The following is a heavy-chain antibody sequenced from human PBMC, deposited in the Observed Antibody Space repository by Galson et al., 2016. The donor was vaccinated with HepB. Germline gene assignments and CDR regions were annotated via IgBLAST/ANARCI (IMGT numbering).Heavy chain of an antibody. CDR2: MYSTGTT. Sequence: SETLSLTCSVSGASITTYYWSWVRQSAGKGLEWLGRMYSTGTTNYNPSLKGRVTMSMDTSKYQFSLNLTSLTAADTAVYYCAREGPTTFDYWGQGTLVTVSS. V-gene: IGHV4-4*07. CDR1: GASITTYY. D-gene: IGHD2/OR15-2a*01. J-gene: IGHJ4*02. CDR3: AREGPTTFDY.